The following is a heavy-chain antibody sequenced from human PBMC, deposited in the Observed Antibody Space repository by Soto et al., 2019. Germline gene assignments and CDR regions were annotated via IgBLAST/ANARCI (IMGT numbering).Heavy chain of an antibody. CDR2: IYYSGST. D-gene: IGHD4-17*01. J-gene: IGHJ5*02. CDR3: ARGPTVVTSNWFDP. V-gene: IGHV4-31*03. Sequence: QVQLQESGPGLVKPSQTLSLTCTVSGGSISSGGYYWSWIRQHPGKGLEWIGYIYYSGSTYYNPSLKSRFTISVDTSKNQFSLKLSSVTAADTAVYYCARGPTVVTSNWFDPWGQGTLVTVSS. CDR1: GGSISSGGYY.